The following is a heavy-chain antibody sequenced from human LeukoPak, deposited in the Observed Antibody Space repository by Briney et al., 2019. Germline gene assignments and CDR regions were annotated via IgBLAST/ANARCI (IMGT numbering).Heavy chain of an antibody. V-gene: IGHV3-30*02. D-gene: IGHD3-10*01. CDR2: IRYDGSNK. J-gene: IGHJ5*02. CDR3: AKDWYYYGSGSYLPRFDP. Sequence: GGSLRLSCAASGFTFSSYGMHWVRQAPGKGLEWVAFIRYDGSNKYYADSVKGRFTISRDNSKNTLYLQMNSLRAEDTAVYYCAKDWYYYGSGSYLPRFDPWGQGTLVTVSS. CDR1: GFTFSSYG.